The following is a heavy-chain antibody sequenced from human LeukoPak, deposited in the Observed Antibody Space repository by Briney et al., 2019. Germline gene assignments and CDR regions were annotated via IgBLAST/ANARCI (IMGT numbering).Heavy chain of an antibody. CDR3: AKDPEKYSSGWYAGKISGSHYYFDY. D-gene: IGHD6-19*01. V-gene: IGHV3-23*01. Sequence: GGSLRLSCAVSGITLSNYGMSWVRQAPGKGLEWVAGISDSGSRTNYADSVKGRFTISRDNPKNTLYLQMNSLRAEDTAVYYCAKDPEKYSSGWYAGKISGSHYYFDYWGQGTLVTVSS. CDR2: ISDSGSRT. J-gene: IGHJ4*02. CDR1: GITLSNYG.